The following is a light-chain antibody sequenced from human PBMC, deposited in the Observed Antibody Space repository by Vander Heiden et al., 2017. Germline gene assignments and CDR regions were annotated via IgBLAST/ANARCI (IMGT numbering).Light chain of an antibody. Sequence: SLLTQPPPLSAAPGQTVTMSCSGGFSNIGDNYVSWYQRLPGTPPKLLIHHDYERPSGIPDRFSGSKSTLSATLVITGLQTGDEADYLCGTWDSRLNAVVFGGGTKLTVL. V-gene: IGLV1-51*01. CDR1: FSNIGDNY. J-gene: IGLJ2*01. CDR2: HDY. CDR3: GTWDSRLNAVV.